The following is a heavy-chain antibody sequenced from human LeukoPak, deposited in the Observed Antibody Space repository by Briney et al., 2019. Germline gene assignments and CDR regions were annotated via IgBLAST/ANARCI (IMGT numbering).Heavy chain of an antibody. CDR2: IYYSGTT. CDR1: GGSIVNSGYY. V-gene: IGHV4-31*03. D-gene: IGHD6-19*01. CDR3: ARASDSSGSPYPSVYYYYYGMDV. Sequence: SETLSLTCTVSGGSIVNSGYYWSWIRQHPGKDLEWIGYIYYSGTTHYNPSLKSRVTISVDTSKNQFSLKLSSVTAADTAVYYCARASDSSGSPYPSVYYYYYGMDVWGQGTTVTVSS. J-gene: IGHJ6*02.